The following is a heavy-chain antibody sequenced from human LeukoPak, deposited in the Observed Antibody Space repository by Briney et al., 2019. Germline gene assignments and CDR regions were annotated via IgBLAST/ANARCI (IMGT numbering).Heavy chain of an antibody. Sequence: GGSLRLSCAASGFTFSSYAMSWLRQAPGKGVEWVSDICGSGGSTYYADSVKGRFTISRDNPKNTLYLQMNSLRAEDTAVYYCAKDRIQLWPYIGLFDYWGQGTLVTVSS. CDR1: GFTFSSYA. CDR2: ICGSGGST. V-gene: IGHV3-23*01. CDR3: AKDRIQLWPYIGLFDY. J-gene: IGHJ4*02. D-gene: IGHD5-18*01.